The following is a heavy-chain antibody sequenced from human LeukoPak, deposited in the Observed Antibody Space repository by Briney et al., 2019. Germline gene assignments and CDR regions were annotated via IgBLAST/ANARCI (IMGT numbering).Heavy chain of an antibody. CDR2: IYYSGST. CDR1: GGSISSYY. D-gene: IGHD7-27*01. CDR3: ARDRRTGIDYYYMDV. Sequence: PSETLSLTCTVSGGSISSYYWSWIRQPPGKGLEWIGYIYYSGSTNYNPSLKSRVTISVDTSKNQFSLKLSSVTAADTAVYYCARDRRTGIDYYYMDVWGKGTTVTVSS. V-gene: IGHV4-59*01. J-gene: IGHJ6*03.